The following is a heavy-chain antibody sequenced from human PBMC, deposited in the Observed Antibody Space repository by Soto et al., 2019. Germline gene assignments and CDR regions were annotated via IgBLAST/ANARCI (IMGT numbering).Heavy chain of an antibody. V-gene: IGHV1-24*01. CDR3: ATDLPLLWFGELSRSMFFDY. CDR2: FDPEDGET. D-gene: IGHD3-10*01. Sequence: GASVKVSCKVSGYTLTELSMHWVRQAPGKGLEWMGGFDPEDGETIYAQKFQGRVTMTEDTSTDTAYMELSSLRSEDTAVYYFATDLPLLWFGELSRSMFFDYWGQGTLVTVSS. J-gene: IGHJ4*02. CDR1: GYTLTELS.